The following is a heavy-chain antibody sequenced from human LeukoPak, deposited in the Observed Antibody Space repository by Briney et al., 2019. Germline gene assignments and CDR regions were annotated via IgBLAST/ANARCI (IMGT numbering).Heavy chain of an antibody. CDR3: ARVFFGDYYFDY. Sequence: SETLSLTCSVSGGSISSYYWSWIRQPPEKGLEWIGYIYYSGSTGYNPSLKSRVTISLDTSKNQFSLKLSSVTAADTAVYYCARVFFGDYYFDYWGQGTLVTVSS. D-gene: IGHD2-21*02. CDR2: IYYSGST. CDR1: GGSISSYY. J-gene: IGHJ4*02. V-gene: IGHV4-59*01.